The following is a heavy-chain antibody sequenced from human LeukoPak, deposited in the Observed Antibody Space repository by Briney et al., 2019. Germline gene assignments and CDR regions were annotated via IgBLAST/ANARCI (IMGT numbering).Heavy chain of an antibody. Sequence: GGSLRLSCAASGFTFSSDAMNWVRQAPGKGLEWVSVISGGGGTTYYSDSVKGRFTISRDNSKNTLYLQMNSLRAEDTAVYYCAKDLNQLPYPVGFDYWGQGTLVTVSS. CDR2: ISGGGGTT. CDR1: GFTFSSDA. J-gene: IGHJ4*02. CDR3: AKDLNQLPYPVGFDY. V-gene: IGHV3-23*01. D-gene: IGHD2-2*01.